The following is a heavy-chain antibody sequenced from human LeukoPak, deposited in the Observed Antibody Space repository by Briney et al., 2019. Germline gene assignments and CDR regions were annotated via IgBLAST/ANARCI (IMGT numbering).Heavy chain of an antibody. CDR1: GGTFSSHT. D-gene: IGHD4-23*01. Sequence: ASVKVSCKASGGTFSSHTINWVRQAPGQGLEWMGGIIPIFGTANYAQKFQGRVTITAVESTSTAYMELSSLRSEDTAVYYCARAETPWAFDYWGQGTLVTVSS. CDR3: ARAETPWAFDY. V-gene: IGHV1-69*13. CDR2: IIPIFGTA. J-gene: IGHJ4*02.